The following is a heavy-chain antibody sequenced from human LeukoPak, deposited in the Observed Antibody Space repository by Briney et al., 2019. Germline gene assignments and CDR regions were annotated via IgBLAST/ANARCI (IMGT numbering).Heavy chain of an antibody. CDR2: IDLYGNT. CDR1: GGSFSGYY. CDR3: ATGGRYYFDY. J-gene: IGHJ4*02. D-gene: IGHD1-14*01. V-gene: IGHV4-34*01. Sequence: SETLSLTCAVYGGSFSGYYWSWIRQPPGKGLEWIGEIDLYGNTNYNPSLKSRVTISVDTSKNQFSLKLSSVTAADTAVYYCATGGRYYFDYWGQGTLVTVSS.